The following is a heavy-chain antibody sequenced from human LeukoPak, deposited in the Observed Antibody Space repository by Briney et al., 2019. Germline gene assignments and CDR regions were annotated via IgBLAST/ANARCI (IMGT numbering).Heavy chain of an antibody. J-gene: IGHJ4*02. V-gene: IGHV3-23*01. D-gene: IGHD3-10*01. CDR2: ISGGGGST. CDR3: ARTSGTSYFDY. Sequence: GGSLRLSCAASGFTFSSYDMNWVRQAPGKGLEWVSAISGGGGSTYYADSVKGRFTISRDNAKNSLYLQMNSLRAEDTAIYYCARTSGTSYFDYWGQGTLVTVSS. CDR1: GFTFSSYD.